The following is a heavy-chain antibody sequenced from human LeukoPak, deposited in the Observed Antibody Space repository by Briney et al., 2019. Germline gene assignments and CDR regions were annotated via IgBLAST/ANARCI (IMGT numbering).Heavy chain of an antibody. Sequence: SETLSPTCTVSGDSISSSSYYWGWIRQPPGKGLEWIGSIYYSGNSYYNPSLKSRVTISVDTSKNQFSLKLSSVTAADTAVYYCARRRYCSGGTCYYYFDYWGQGTLVTVSS. CDR1: GDSISSSSYY. J-gene: IGHJ4*02. CDR2: IYYSGNS. CDR3: ARRRYCSGGTCYYYFDY. D-gene: IGHD2-15*01. V-gene: IGHV4-39*01.